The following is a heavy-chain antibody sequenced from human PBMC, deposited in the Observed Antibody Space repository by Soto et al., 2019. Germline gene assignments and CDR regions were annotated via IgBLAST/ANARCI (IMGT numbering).Heavy chain of an antibody. CDR3: AKDPTYDTSGYYFYYGPDV. CDR2: ISYDGSYK. Sequence: QVPLVESGGGVVQPGRSLRISCAASGFTFSTYGMHWVRQVPGKGLAWVGLISYDGSYKYYPDSLKGRFTISRDNSKNMLYLQMNSLRAEDTAVYYCAKDPTYDTSGYYFYYGPDVWGQGTTVTVSS. J-gene: IGHJ6*02. V-gene: IGHV3-30*18. D-gene: IGHD3-22*01. CDR1: GFTFSTYG.